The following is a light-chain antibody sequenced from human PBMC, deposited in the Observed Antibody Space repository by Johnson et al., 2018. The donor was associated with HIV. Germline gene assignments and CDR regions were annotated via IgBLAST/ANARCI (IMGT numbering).Light chain of an antibody. CDR3: GTGGGSGGV. J-gene: IGLJ1*01. CDR2: ENN. Sequence: HSVLTQPPSVSAAPGQKVIISCSGSSSNIGKNYVSWYQQVPGTAPKLLIYENNRRPSGTPDRFSGSKSGTSATLPLTGLQTGDEAADYGGTGGGSGGVIGTGPKVTVL. CDR1: SSNIGKNY. V-gene: IGLV1-51*02.